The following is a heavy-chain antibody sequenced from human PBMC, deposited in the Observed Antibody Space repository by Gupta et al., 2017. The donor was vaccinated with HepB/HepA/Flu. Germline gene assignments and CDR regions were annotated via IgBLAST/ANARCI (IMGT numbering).Heavy chain of an antibody. CDR3: AAKAIVVVINFDY. CDR1: GFTFSSYA. J-gene: IGHJ4*02. D-gene: IGHD3-22*01. Sequence: EVQRLESGGGLVQPGGSLRLSCAASGFTFSSYAMSWVRQAPGKGLEWVSAISGSGGSTYYADSVKGRFTISRDNSKNTLYLQMNSLRAEDTAVYYCAAKAIVVVINFDYWGQGTLVTVSS. CDR2: ISGSGGST. V-gene: IGHV3-23*01.